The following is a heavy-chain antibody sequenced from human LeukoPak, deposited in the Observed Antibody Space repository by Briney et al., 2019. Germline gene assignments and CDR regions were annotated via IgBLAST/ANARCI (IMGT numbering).Heavy chain of an antibody. D-gene: IGHD1-26*01. V-gene: IGHV3-23*01. CDR1: GFTFSRYA. CDR2: SSGSGGIT. Sequence: GGSLRTSCDASGFTFSRYAMIWVRQAPGKRLEWASGSSGSGGITSYADSVKGRFTISRDNSKNTLYLQMKSLRAEDTALYYCAKGGTESYHYYGMDVWGQGTTVTVSS. CDR3: AKGGTESYHYYGMDV. J-gene: IGHJ6*02.